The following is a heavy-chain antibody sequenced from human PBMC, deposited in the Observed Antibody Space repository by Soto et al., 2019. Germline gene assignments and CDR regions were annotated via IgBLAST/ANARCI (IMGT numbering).Heavy chain of an antibody. Sequence: SETLSLTCTVSGASISAQNYYWGWVRQPPGKGLEWIGGVHHTGVTYHYPSLKSRVSISVDTSNNKFSLTLSSVTAADSALYYCARLRDVYANSYLEHWGQGQMVTVSS. D-gene: IGHD2-8*01. CDR2: VHHTGVT. V-gene: IGHV4-39*01. CDR3: ARLRDVYANSYLEH. J-gene: IGHJ1*01. CDR1: GASISAQNYY.